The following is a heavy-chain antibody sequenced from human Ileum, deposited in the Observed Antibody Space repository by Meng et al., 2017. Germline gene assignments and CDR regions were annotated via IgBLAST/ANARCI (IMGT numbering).Heavy chain of an antibody. J-gene: IGHJ4*02. CDR1: GGSLSSYY. V-gene: IGHV4-4*07. D-gene: IGHD3-10*01. CDR3: ARDYPAVRGIIVDY. Sequence: SETLSLTCTVSGGSLSSYYWGGIRQPAGKELEWIGRVYSDGTINHSPSLKSRVTMPVDTSKNEFSLKLSSVTAADKAVYYCARDYPAVRGIIVDYWGQGTLVTVSS. CDR2: VYSDGTI.